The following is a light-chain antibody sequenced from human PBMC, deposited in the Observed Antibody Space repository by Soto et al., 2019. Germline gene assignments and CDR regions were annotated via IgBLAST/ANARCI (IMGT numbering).Light chain of an antibody. V-gene: IGKV4-1*01. Sequence: DIVMTQSPDSLAVSLGERATINCKSSQSVLYSSNNKNYLAWYQQKPGQPPKLLIYWASTRESGVPDRFSGSGSGTDFTLTISSLQAEDVAVYYCQQYISHSITFGQGTRLEIK. CDR1: QSVLYSSNNKNY. J-gene: IGKJ5*01. CDR2: WAS. CDR3: QQYISHSIT.